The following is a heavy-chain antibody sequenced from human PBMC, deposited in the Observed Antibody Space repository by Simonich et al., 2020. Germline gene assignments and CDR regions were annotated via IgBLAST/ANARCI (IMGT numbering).Heavy chain of an antibody. D-gene: IGHD6-13*01. CDR1: GGSISSSSYY. CDR3: ARHAGFAFDI. V-gene: IGHV4-39*01. Sequence: QLQLQESGPGLVKPSETLSLTCTVSGGSISSSSYYWGWLRQPPGKELEWIGSVYYSGSTYYNPSLKSRVTISVDTSKNQFSLKLSPVTAADAAVYYCARHAGFAFDIWGQGTMVTVSS. CDR2: VYYSGST. J-gene: IGHJ3*02.